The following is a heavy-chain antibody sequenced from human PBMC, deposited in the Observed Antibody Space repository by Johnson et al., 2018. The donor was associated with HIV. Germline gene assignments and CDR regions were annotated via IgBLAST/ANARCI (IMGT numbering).Heavy chain of an antibody. CDR3: AREAYAAGAFDI. J-gene: IGHJ3*02. D-gene: IGHD3-16*01. Sequence: QEKLVESGGGVVQPGRSLRLSCAASGFTFSSYGMHWVRRAPGTGLEWVAVIWYDGSNKYYADSVKGRFTISRDNSKNTLYLQMNSLRAEDTAVYYCAREAYAAGAFDIWGQGTMVTVSS. CDR1: GFTFSSYG. V-gene: IGHV3-33*01. CDR2: IWYDGSNK.